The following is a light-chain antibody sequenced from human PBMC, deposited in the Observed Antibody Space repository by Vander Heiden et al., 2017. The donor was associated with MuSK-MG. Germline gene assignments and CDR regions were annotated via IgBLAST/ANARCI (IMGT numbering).Light chain of an antibody. V-gene: IGLV2-14*03. Sequence: QSALTQPASVSGSPGQSITISCTGTSSDVGGYNYVSWYQQHPGEAPKLMIYDVTVRPSGVSNRFSGSKSGNTASQTISGLQAEDEADYYCSSYTSSNTLVLFGGGTKLTVL. CDR3: SSYTSSNTLVL. CDR1: SSDVGGYNY. CDR2: DVT. J-gene: IGLJ3*02.